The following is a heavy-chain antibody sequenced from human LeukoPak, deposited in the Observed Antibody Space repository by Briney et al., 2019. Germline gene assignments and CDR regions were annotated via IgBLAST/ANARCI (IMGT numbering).Heavy chain of an antibody. CDR2: IKSKTDGGTT. J-gene: IGHJ4*02. CDR1: GFSVTNNY. Sequence: GGSLRLSCAVSGFSVTNNYMSWVRQAPGKGLEWVGRIKSKTDGGTTDYAAPVKGRFTISRDDSKNTLYLQMNSLKTEDTAVYYCTTEACSRTSCYGEFDYWGQGTLVTVSS. V-gene: IGHV3-15*01. CDR3: TTEACSRTSCYGEFDY. D-gene: IGHD2-2*01.